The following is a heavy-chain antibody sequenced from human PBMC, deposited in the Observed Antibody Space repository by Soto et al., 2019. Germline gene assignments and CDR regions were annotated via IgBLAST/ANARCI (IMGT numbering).Heavy chain of an antibody. CDR2: VTASGGHT. V-gene: IGHV3-23*01. CDR1: GFTFSSYV. CDR3: SKGKQLVVVPFDS. J-gene: IGHJ4*02. D-gene: IGHD6-13*01. Sequence: EVQLLESGGGLVQPGGSLRLSCAASGFTFSSYVMSWVRQAPGKGLEWVSTVTASGGHTFYADSVRGRFTISRDNSKNTLYLQMNSLRADDTAVYYCSKGKQLVVVPFDSWGQGTLVTVSS.